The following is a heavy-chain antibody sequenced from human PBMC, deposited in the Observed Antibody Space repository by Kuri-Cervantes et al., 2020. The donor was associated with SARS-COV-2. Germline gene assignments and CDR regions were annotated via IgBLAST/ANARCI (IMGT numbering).Heavy chain of an antibody. D-gene: IGHD3-16*01. J-gene: IGHJ5*02. V-gene: IGHV4-34*01. CDR2: INHSGST. CDR3: ARGGYVSLSGRLDP. CDR1: GFTFSSYA. Sequence: ESLKISCAASGFTFSSYAMSWVRQAPGKGLEWIGVINHSGSTNYNPSLKRRVTISVDTSKNQFSLKLSCVTAADTAVYYCARGGYVSLSGRLDPWGQGTLVTVSS.